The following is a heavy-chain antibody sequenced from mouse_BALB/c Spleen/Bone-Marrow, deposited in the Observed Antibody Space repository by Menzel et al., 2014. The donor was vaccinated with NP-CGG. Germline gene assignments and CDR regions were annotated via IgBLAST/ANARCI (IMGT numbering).Heavy chain of an antibody. Sequence: VKLMESGPGLVAPSQSLSITCTVSGFSLTSYGVHWVRQPPGKGLEWLGVIWAGGSTNYNSALMSRLSISKDNSKSQVFLKMNRQQTDDTAMYFCARDYDYSAWFAYWGQGTLVTVSA. V-gene: IGHV2-9*02. D-gene: IGHD2-4*01. J-gene: IGHJ3*01. CDR1: GFSLTSYG. CDR3: ARDYDYSAWFAY. CDR2: IWAGGST.